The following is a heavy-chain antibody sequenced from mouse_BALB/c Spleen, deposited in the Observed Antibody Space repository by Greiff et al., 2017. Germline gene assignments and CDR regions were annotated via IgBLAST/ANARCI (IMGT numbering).Heavy chain of an antibody. J-gene: IGHJ3*01. CDR2: IRLKSNNYAT. Sequence: EVKLMESGGGLVQPGGSMKLSCVATGFTFSNYWMNWVRQSPEKGLEWVAEIRLKSNNYATHYAESVKGRFTISRDDSKSSVYLQMNNLRAEDTGIYYCTRQDYGNSWFAYWGQGTLVTVSA. V-gene: IGHV6-6*02. CDR1: GFTFSNYW. D-gene: IGHD2-1*01. CDR3: TRQDYGNSWFAY.